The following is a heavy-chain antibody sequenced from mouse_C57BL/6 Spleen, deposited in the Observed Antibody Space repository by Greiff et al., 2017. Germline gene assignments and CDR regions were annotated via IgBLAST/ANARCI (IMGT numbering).Heavy chain of an antibody. Sequence: QVQLQQSGAELVKPGASVKMSCKASGYTFTSYWITWVKQRPGQGLEWVGDIYPGSGSTNYNEKFKSKATLTVDTSSSTSYMQLSILTSEDSAVYYCARKGIGEAWFAYWGQGTLVTVSA. CDR1: GYTFTSYW. CDR3: ARKGIGEAWFAY. V-gene: IGHV1-55*01. D-gene: IGHD2-14*01. J-gene: IGHJ3*01. CDR2: IYPGSGST.